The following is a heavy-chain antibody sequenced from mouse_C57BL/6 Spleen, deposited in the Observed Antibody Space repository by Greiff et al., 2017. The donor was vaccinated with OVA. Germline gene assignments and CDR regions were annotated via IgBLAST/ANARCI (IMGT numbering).Heavy chain of an antibody. CDR3: ARSLSYAMDY. Sequence: EVQVVESGRGLVQPGGSLSLSCAASGFTFTDYYMSWVRQPPGKALEWLGFIRNKANGYTTEYSASVKGRFTISRDNSQRILYLQMNALRAEDSATYYCARSLSYAMDYWGQGTSVTVSS. J-gene: IGHJ4*01. V-gene: IGHV7-3*01. D-gene: IGHD2-3*01. CDR2: IRNKANGYTT. CDR1: GFTFTDYY.